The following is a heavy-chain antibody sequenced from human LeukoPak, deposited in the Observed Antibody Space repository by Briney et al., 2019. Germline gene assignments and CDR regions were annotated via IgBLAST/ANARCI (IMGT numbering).Heavy chain of an antibody. CDR3: ARAGSGWYVHDAFDI. J-gene: IGHJ3*02. D-gene: IGHD6-19*01. CDR2: IYYSGST. Sequence: PSETLSLTCTVSGGSISSYYWSWIRRPPGKGLEWIGYIYYSGSTNYNPSLKSRVTISVDTSKNQFSLKLSSVAAADTAVYYCARAGSGWYVHDAFDIWGQGTMVTVSS. CDR1: GGSISSYY. V-gene: IGHV4-59*01.